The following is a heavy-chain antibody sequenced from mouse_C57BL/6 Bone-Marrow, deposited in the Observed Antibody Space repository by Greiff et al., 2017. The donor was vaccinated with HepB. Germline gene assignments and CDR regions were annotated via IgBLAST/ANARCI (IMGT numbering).Heavy chain of an antibody. V-gene: IGHV1-5*01. CDR1: GYTFTSYW. CDR2: IYPGNSDT. D-gene: IGHD1-1*01. J-gene: IGHJ3*01. Sequence: VQLQQSGTVLARPGASVKMSCKTSGYTFTSYWMHWVKQRPGQGLEWIGTIYPGNSDTSYNQKFKGKAKLTAVTSASTAYMELSSLTNEDSAVYDCTRGDYYYGSSPWFAYWGQGTLVTVSA. CDR3: TRGDYYYGSSPWFAY.